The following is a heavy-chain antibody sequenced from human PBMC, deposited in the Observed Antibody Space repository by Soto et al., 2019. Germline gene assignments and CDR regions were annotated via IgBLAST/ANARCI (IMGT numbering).Heavy chain of an antibody. J-gene: IGHJ6*02. V-gene: IGHV4-4*02. CDR2: IYHSGTT. Sequence: SETLSLTCAVSGGSIIDINWWYWIRQPPGKGLEWIGEIYHSGTTHYNPSLMSRLTISVDKSKNQFSLKLSSVTAADTAVYYCARFGGGMXVWGQGTTVXVSS. CDR1: GGSIIDINW. D-gene: IGHD3-10*01. CDR3: ARFGGGMXV.